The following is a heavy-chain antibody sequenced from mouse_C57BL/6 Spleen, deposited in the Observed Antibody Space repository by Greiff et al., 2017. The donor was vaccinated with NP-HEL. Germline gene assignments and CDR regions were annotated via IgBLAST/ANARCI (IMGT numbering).Heavy chain of an antibody. Sequence: DVMLVESGGGLVKPGGSLKLSCAASGFTFSDYGMHWVRQAPEKGLEWVAYISSGSSTIYYADTVKGRFTISRDNAKNTLFLQMTSLRSEDTAMYYCARGITTVVARGFAYWGQGTLVTVSA. CDR2: ISSGSSTI. V-gene: IGHV5-17*01. CDR3: ARGITTVVARGFAY. J-gene: IGHJ3*01. CDR1: GFTFSDYG. D-gene: IGHD1-1*01.